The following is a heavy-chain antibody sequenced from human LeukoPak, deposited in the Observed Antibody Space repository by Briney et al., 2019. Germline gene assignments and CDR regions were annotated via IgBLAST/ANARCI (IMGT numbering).Heavy chain of an antibody. V-gene: IGHV5-51*01. CDR1: RYSFTSYS. Sequence: GESLQISSKGSRYSFTSYSIGWVRPTPGKGMEWKGIIYPGDSDTRYSPSFQGQVTISADKSISTAYLQWSSLKASDTAMYYCARTGDTAMGADWFDPWGQGTLVTVSS. CDR2: IYPGDSDT. D-gene: IGHD5-18*01. CDR3: ARTGDTAMGADWFDP. J-gene: IGHJ5*02.